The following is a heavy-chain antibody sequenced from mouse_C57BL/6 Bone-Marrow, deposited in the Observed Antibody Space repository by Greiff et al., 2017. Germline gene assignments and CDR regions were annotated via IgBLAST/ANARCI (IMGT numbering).Heavy chain of an antibody. CDR3: ARGYYDIRRGFYYAMDY. CDR2: LRNKANGYTT. J-gene: IGHJ4*01. CDR1: GFTFTDYY. Sequence: EVQRVESGGGLVQPGGSLSLSCAASGFTFTDYYMSWVRQPPGKALEWLGFLRNKANGYTTEYGASVKGRFTISRDNSQSILYLQMTALRAEDSATYYCARGYYDIRRGFYYAMDYWGQGTSVTVSS. D-gene: IGHD2-4*01. V-gene: IGHV7-3*01.